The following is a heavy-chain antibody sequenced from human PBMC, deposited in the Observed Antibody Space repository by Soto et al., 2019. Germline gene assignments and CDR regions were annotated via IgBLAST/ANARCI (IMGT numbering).Heavy chain of an antibody. J-gene: IGHJ4*01. D-gene: IGHD2-15*01. CDR1: GAPITINY. Sequence: PSETLSLTCTVSGAPITINYWSWIRQAPGKGLEWIGYIYYSGSTTYNPSLKSRVTMSADTSKDQFSLKLNSVTAADTAVYYCARDAGSPYDHWGRGIMVTVYS. CDR3: ARDAGSPYDH. V-gene: IGHV4-59*01. CDR2: IYYSGST.